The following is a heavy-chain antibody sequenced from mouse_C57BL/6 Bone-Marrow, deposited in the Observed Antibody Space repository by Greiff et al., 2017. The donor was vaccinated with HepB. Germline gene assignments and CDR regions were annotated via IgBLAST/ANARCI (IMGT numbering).Heavy chain of an antibody. Sequence: VQLKESGGGLVKPGGSLKLSCAASGFTFSSYAMSWVRQTPERRLEWVATISDGGSYTYYPDNVKGRFTISRDNAKNNLYLQMSHLKSEDTAMYYCAREGTVVAFDYWGQGTTLTVSS. V-gene: IGHV5-4*01. CDR1: GFTFSSYA. D-gene: IGHD1-1*01. CDR3: AREGTVVAFDY. J-gene: IGHJ2*01. CDR2: ISDGGSYT.